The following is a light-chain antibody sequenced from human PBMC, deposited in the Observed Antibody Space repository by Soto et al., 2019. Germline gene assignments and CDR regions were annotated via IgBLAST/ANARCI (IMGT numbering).Light chain of an antibody. CDR3: AAWEDSLSGWV. CDR2: RNN. CDR1: SSNIGSNY. J-gene: IGLJ3*02. Sequence: QSVLTQPPSASGTPGQRVTISCSGSSSNIGSNYVYWYQQLPGTAPKLLISRNNQRPSGVPDRFSGSKSGTSASLAISGLRSEDEADYYCAAWEDSLSGWVFGGGTKVTVL. V-gene: IGLV1-47*01.